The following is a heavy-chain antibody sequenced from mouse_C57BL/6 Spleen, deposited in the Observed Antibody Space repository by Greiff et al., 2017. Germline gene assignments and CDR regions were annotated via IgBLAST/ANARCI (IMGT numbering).Heavy chain of an antibody. D-gene: IGHD2-1*01. V-gene: IGHV1-59*01. CDR3: AREDGNYGRAMDY. Sequence: QVQLQQPGAELVRPGTSVKLSCKASGYTFTSYWMHWVKQRPGQGLEWIGVIDPSDSYTNYNQKFKGRATLTVDTSSSTAYMQLSSLTSEDSAVYYCAREDGNYGRAMDYWGQGTSVTVSS. CDR2: IDPSDSYT. CDR1: GYTFTSYW. J-gene: IGHJ4*01.